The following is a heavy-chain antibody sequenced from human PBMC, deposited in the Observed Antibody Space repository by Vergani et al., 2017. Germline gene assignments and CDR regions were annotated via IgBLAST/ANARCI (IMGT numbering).Heavy chain of an antibody. J-gene: IGHJ6*02. D-gene: IGHD1-7*01. CDR2: IYYSGST. CDR3: ARGRGGELSSTQMDV. Sequence: QVQLQESGPGLVKPSETLSLTCTVSGGSISSYYWSWIRQPPGKGLEWIGYIYYSGSTNYNPSLKSRVTISVDTSKNQFSLKLSSVTAADTAVYYCARGRGGELSSTQMDVWGQGTTVTVSS. V-gene: IGHV4-59*01. CDR1: GGSISSYY.